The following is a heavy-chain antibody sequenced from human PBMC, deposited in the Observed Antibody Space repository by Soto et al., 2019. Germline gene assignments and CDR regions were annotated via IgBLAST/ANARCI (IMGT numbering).Heavy chain of an antibody. CDR1: QFTFSRYW. D-gene: IGHD1-26*01. J-gene: IGHJ5*02. CDR2: INSDGSRT. Sequence: EVQLVESGGGLVQPGGSLRLSCAASQFTFSRYWMHWVRQAPGKGLMWVSRINSDGSRTTYADSVKGRFTISRDNAKNTLFLQMYSLRAEDSAVYYCLRVATGSYDWFDPWGQGTLVTVSS. CDR3: LRVATGSYDWFDP. V-gene: IGHV3-74*03.